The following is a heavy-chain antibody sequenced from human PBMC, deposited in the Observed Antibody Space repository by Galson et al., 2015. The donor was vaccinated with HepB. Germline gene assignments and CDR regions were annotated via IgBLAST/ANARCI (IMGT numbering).Heavy chain of an antibody. D-gene: IGHD3-10*01. CDR1: GFTFRSYA. CDR2: ISSNGGST. Sequence: SLRLSCAASGFTFRSYAMHWVRQAPGKGLEYVSAISSNGGSTYHADSVKGRFTITRDNSKNTLYLQMNSLRAEDTAVYYCAKSMWFGELLTPQDYWGQGTLVTVSS. CDR3: AKSMWFGELLTPQDY. V-gene: IGHV3-64*04. J-gene: IGHJ4*02.